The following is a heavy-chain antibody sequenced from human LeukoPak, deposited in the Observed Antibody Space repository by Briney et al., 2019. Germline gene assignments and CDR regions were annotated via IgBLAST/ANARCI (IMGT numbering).Heavy chain of an antibody. V-gene: IGHV4-59*13. CDR3: ARVYDYDSSVSDAFEI. D-gene: IGHD3-22*01. CDR1: GGSISSYY. J-gene: IGHJ3*02. CDR2: IYYSGYT. Sequence: SETLSLTCTVSGGSISSYYWNWIRQPPGKGLEWIDYIYYSGYTSNNSPLKSRVTISVDTSKNQFSLKLTSVTAADTAVYYCARVYDYDSSVSDAFEIWGRGTMVTVSS.